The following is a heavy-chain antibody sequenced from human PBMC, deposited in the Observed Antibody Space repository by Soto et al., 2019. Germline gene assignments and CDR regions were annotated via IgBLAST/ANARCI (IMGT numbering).Heavy chain of an antibody. CDR2: ISGDDGRI. CDR1: GFTFSTYG. J-gene: IGHJ2*01. V-gene: IGHV3-23*01. Sequence: GGSLRLSCAASGFTFSTYGMSWVRQAPGKGLEWVSGISGDDGRIYYADSVKGRFTISRDNSKNTLSLQMNSLRAEDTAVYYCARDPLWGTAMVLWYFDLWGRGTLVTVSS. D-gene: IGHD5-18*01. CDR3: ARDPLWGTAMVLWYFDL.